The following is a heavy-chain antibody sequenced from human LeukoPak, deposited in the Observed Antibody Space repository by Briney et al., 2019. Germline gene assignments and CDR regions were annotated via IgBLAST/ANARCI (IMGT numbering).Heavy chain of an antibody. CDR2: ISSSSSYI. V-gene: IGHV3-21*01. J-gene: IGHJ6*02. Sequence: PGGSLRLSCAASGFTFSSYSMNWVRQAPGKGLEWVSSISSSSSYIYYADSVKGRFTISRDNAKNSLYLQMNSLRAEDTAVYYCARDKGGSSWYHLYYGMDVWGQGTTVTVSS. D-gene: IGHD6-13*01. CDR1: GFTFSSYS. CDR3: ARDKGGSSWYHLYYGMDV.